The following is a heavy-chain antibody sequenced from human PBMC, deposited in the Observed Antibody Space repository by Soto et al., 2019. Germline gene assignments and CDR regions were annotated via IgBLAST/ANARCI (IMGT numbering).Heavy chain of an antibody. CDR1: GYTFTIYS. D-gene: IGHD2-15*01. CDR3: AKGVFTAATFYYGMDV. V-gene: IGHV1-3*01. J-gene: IGHJ6*02. Sequence: ASVKVSCKASGYTFTIYSMHWVRQAPGQRLEWMGWINAGNGNTKYSQKFQGRVTITRDTSASTAYMELSSLRSEDTAVYYCAKGVFTAATFYYGMDVWGQGTTVTVSS. CDR2: INAGNGNT.